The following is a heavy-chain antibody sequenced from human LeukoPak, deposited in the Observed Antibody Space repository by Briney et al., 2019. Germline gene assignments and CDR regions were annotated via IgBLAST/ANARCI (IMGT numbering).Heavy chain of an antibody. CDR3: ARETMVRFDP. CDR2: IYTSEST. V-gene: IGHV4-4*07. J-gene: IGHJ5*02. D-gene: IGHD3-10*01. Sequence: SETLSLTCIVSGGSINNYFWSWIRQPAGKGLEWIGRIYTSESTNYNPSLKSRVTISVDTSKNQFSLKLSSVTAADTAVYYCARETMVRFDPWGQGTLVTVSS. CDR1: GGSINNYF.